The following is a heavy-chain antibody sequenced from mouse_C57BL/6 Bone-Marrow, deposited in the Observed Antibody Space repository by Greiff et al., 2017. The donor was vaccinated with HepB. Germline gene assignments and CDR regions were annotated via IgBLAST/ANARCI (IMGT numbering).Heavy chain of an antibody. Sequence: DVMLVESGGGLVKPGGSLKLSCAASGFTFSSYAMSWVRQTPEKRLEWVATISDGGSYTYYPDNVKGRFTISRDNAKNNLYLQMSHLKSEDTAMYYCAREVLLRGFAYWGQGTLVTVSA. CDR3: AREVLLRGFAY. D-gene: IGHD1-1*01. J-gene: IGHJ3*01. V-gene: IGHV5-4*01. CDR2: ISDGGSYT. CDR1: GFTFSSYA.